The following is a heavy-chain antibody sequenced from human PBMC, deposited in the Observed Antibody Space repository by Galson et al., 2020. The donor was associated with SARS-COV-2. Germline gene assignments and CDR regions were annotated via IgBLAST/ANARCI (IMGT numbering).Heavy chain of an antibody. CDR3: ARIQGYDFWSGYLLGGFDY. V-gene: IGHV4-34*01. CDR1: GGSFSGYY. Sequence: SETLSLTCAVYGGSFSGYYWSWIRQPPGKGLEWIGEINHSGSTNYNPSLKSRVTISVDTSKNQFSLKLSSVTAADTAVYYCARIQGYDFWSGYLLGGFDYWGQGTLVTVSS. D-gene: IGHD3-3*01. J-gene: IGHJ4*02. CDR2: INHSGST.